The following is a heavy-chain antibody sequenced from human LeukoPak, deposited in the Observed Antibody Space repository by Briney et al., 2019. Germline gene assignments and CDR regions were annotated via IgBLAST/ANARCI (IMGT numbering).Heavy chain of an antibody. V-gene: IGHV3-53*01. CDR2: IYSGGST. D-gene: IGHD3-10*01. J-gene: IGHJ3*02. CDR1: GFTVSSNN. Sequence: PGGSLRLSCAASGFTVSSNNMSWVRQAPGKGLEWVSVIYSGGSTYYADSVKGRFTISRDNSKNTLYLQMNSLRAEDTAVYYCAREGRDSSGPNDAFDIWGQGTMVTVSS. CDR3: AREGRDSSGPNDAFDI.